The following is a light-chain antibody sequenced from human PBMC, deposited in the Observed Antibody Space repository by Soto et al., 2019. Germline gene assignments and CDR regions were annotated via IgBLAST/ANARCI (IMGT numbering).Light chain of an antibody. V-gene: IGLV2-8*01. Sequence: QSVLTQPPSASGSPGQSVTISCTETSSDVGAHNFVSWHQQHPGKAPKLMVYEVSKRPSGVPDRFSGSKSGNTASLTVSGLQAEDEADYYCSSYAGSNNYVFGTGTKVTVL. CDR1: SSDVGAHNF. CDR2: EVS. J-gene: IGLJ1*01. CDR3: SSYAGSNNYV.